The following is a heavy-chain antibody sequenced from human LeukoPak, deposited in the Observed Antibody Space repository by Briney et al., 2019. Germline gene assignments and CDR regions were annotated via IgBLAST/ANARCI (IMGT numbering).Heavy chain of an antibody. Sequence: SETLSLTCAVYGGSFSGYYWSWIRQPPGKGLEWIGEINHSGSANYNPSLKSRVTISVDTSKNQFSLKLSSVTAADTAVYYCAGLSGYRDAFDIWGQGTMVTVSS. D-gene: IGHD3-22*01. V-gene: IGHV4-34*01. CDR3: AGLSGYRDAFDI. CDR2: INHSGSA. J-gene: IGHJ3*02. CDR1: GGSFSGYY.